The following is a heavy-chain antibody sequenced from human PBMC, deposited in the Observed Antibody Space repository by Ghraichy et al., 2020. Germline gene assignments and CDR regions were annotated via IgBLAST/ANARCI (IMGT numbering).Heavy chain of an antibody. V-gene: IGHV3-21*01. CDR1: GFTFSSYS. J-gene: IGHJ6*02. Sequence: GGSLRLSCAASGFTFSSYSMNWVRQAPGKGLEWVSSISSSSSYIYYADSVKGRFTISRDNAKNSLYLQMNSLRAEDTAVYYCARDPGSSSTHYGMDVWGQGTMVTVSS. D-gene: IGHD6-13*01. CDR2: ISSSSSYI. CDR3: ARDPGSSSTHYGMDV.